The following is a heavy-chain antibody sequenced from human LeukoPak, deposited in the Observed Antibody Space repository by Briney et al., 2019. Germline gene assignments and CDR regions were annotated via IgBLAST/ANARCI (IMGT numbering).Heavy chain of an antibody. J-gene: IGHJ4*02. CDR1: GFTFDDYG. Sequence: GGSLRLSCAASGFTFDDYGMSWVRQAPGKGLEWVSDISGSGGSTYYADSVKGRFTISRDNSKNTMYLQMNSLRAEDTAVYYCAKRIQSAMAMGYWGQGTLVTVSS. CDR2: ISGSGGST. V-gene: IGHV3-23*01. CDR3: AKRIQSAMAMGY. D-gene: IGHD5-18*01.